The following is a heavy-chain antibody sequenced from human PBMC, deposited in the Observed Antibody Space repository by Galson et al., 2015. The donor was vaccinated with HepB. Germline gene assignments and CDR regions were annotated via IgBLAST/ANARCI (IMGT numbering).Heavy chain of an antibody. CDR2: IIPIFGTA. V-gene: IGHV1-69*13. J-gene: IGHJ5*02. CDR3: ASNGGLVGTGFDP. Sequence: SVKVSCKASGYTFTGYYMHWVRQAPGQGLEWMGWIIPIFGTANYAQKFQGRVTITADESTSTAYMELSSLRSEDTAVYYCASNGGLVGTGFDPWGQGTLVTVSS. CDR1: GYTFTGYY. D-gene: IGHD1-1*01.